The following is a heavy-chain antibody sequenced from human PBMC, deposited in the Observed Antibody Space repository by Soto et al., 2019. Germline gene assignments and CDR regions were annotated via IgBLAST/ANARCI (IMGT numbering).Heavy chain of an antibody. CDR2: IYYSGST. D-gene: IGHD3-10*01. CDR1: GGSISSSSYY. CDR3: AKGGSGSYSNAFDI. V-gene: IGHV4-39*01. Sequence: SETLSLTCTVSGGSISSSSYYWGWIRQPPGKGLEWIGSIYYSGSTYYNPSLKSRVTISVDTSKNQLSLKLSSVTAADTAVYYCAKGGSGSYSNAFDIWGQGTMVTVSS. J-gene: IGHJ3*02.